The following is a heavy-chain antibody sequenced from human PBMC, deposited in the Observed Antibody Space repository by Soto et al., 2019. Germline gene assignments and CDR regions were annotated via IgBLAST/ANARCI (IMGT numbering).Heavy chain of an antibody. Sequence: GGSLRLSCATSGFALRDSAMHWVRQVSGGGLQWVSGMYSSGDVGYAGSVRGRFTMSRDVARNALFLQMSSLTADDTALYYCVKDNLAGGADVWGQGTKVTVSS. V-gene: IGHV3-9*01. CDR3: VKDNLAGGADV. CDR1: GFALRDSA. J-gene: IGHJ6*02. CDR2: MYSSGDV. D-gene: IGHD3-10*01.